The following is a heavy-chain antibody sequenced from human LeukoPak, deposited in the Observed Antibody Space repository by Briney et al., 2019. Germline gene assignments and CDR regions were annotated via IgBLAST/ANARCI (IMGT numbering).Heavy chain of an antibody. D-gene: IGHD3-9*01. CDR3: ARGLFDGP. Sequence: SETLSRTCAVYGGSFSGYYWSWIRQPPGKGLEWIGEINHSGSTNYNPSLKSRVTISVDTSKNQFSLKLSAVTAADTAVYYCARGLFDGPWGQGTLVTVSS. CDR1: GGSFSGYY. CDR2: INHSGST. V-gene: IGHV4-34*01. J-gene: IGHJ5*02.